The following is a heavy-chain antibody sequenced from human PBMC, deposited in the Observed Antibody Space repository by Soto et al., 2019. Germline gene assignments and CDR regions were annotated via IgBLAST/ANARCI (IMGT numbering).Heavy chain of an antibody. CDR1: GGSISSTSDY. J-gene: IGHJ4*02. V-gene: IGHV4-39*02. D-gene: IGHD3-22*01. Sequence: SETLSLTCTVSGGSISSTSDYWGWIRQPPGKGLEWIGSINYRGTTYYNPSLKSRVTMSVDTSKNQFSLKLSSVTAADTAVYYCARDGYYDSSGYSGDYWGQGTLVTVSS. CDR3: ARDGYYDSSGYSGDY. CDR2: INYRGTT.